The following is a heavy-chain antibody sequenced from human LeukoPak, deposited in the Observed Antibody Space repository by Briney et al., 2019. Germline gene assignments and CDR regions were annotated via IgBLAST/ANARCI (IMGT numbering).Heavy chain of an antibody. CDR3: ARETPYGSGSDPFDY. CDR2: IYNSGST. J-gene: IGHJ4*02. V-gene: IGHV4-59*01. CDR1: GGSISSYY. Sequence: SETLSLTCTVSGGSISSYYWNWIRQPPGQGMEWIGYIYNSGSTSNNPSLKSRVTITVDTSKNQYSLKLSSVTAADTAVYYCARETPYGSGSDPFDYWGQGILVTVSS. D-gene: IGHD3-10*01.